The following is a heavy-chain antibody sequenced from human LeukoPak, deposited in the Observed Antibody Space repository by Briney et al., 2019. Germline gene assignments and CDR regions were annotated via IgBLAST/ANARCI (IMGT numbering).Heavy chain of an antibody. Sequence: GASVKVSCKASGGTFSSYAISWVRQAPGQGLEWMGGIIPIFGTANYAQKFQGRVTITADESTSTAYMELSSLRSKDTAVYYCARVQSEPVPADIPGYYYYMDVWGKGTTVTVSS. D-gene: IGHD2-2*01. V-gene: IGHV1-69*13. J-gene: IGHJ6*03. CDR1: GGTFSSYA. CDR2: IIPIFGTA. CDR3: ARVQSEPVPADIPGYYYYMDV.